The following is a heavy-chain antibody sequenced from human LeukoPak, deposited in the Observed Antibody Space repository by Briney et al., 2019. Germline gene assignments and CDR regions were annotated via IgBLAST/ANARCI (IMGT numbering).Heavy chain of an antibody. V-gene: IGHV3-30-3*01. Sequence: GGSLRLSCAASGFTFSSYAMHWVRQAPGKGLEWVAVISYDGSNKYYADSVKGRFTISRDNSKNTLYLQMSSLRAEDTAVYYCARVSDCTATRCYGMDVWGKGTTVTVSS. J-gene: IGHJ6*03. D-gene: IGHD5-18*01. CDR2: ISYDGSNK. CDR1: GFTFSSYA. CDR3: ARVSDCTATRCYGMDV.